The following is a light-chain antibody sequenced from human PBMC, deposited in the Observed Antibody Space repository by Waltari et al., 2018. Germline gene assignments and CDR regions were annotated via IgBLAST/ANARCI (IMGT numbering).Light chain of an antibody. CDR2: NVS. CDR3: SSFSSGSTPVV. J-gene: IGLJ2*01. CDR1: VTDVGTYNF. V-gene: IGLV2-14*03. Sequence: QPVLTRPASVSGSPGQSITTPCTGTVTDVGTYNFFSWYQQHPGKAPKLIIFNVSNRPSGVSNRFSGSKSGNTASLTISGLQAEDEADFYCSSFSSGSTPVVFGGGTMLTVL.